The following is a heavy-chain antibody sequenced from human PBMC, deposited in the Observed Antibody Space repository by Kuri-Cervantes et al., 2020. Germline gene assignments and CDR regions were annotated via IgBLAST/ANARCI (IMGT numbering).Heavy chain of an antibody. CDR2: INPVSGAK. Sequence: GGSLRLSCAASGFTFSSYAMHWVRQAPGKGLGWISYINPVSGAKYYADSVKGRFTISRDDAKNSLDLQMSSLTDEDTAVYYCARDHKWAFDYWGQGILVTVSS. V-gene: IGHV3-48*02. D-gene: IGHD1-26*01. J-gene: IGHJ4*02. CDR1: GFTFSSYA. CDR3: ARDHKWAFDY.